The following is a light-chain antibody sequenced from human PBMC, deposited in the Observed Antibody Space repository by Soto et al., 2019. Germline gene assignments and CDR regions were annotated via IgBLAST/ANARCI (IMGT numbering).Light chain of an antibody. CDR2: DAS. Sequence: EIVLTQSPATLSLSPGERATLSCRASQSVNNYLALYQQKPGQAPRLLIYDASNRATGAPARFSGSGSGTDFALTISSLEPEDFAVYYCLHRSNWPLTFGGGTKVEIK. J-gene: IGKJ4*01. V-gene: IGKV3-11*01. CDR3: LHRSNWPLT. CDR1: QSVNNY.